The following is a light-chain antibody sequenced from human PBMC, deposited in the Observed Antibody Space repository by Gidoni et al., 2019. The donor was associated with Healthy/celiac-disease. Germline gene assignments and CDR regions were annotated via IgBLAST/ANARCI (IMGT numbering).Light chain of an antibody. J-gene: IGKJ2*01. CDR2: AAS. CDR3: QQSYSTPPYT. V-gene: IGKV1-39*01. Sequence: RVTITFRASQSISSYLNWYQQKPGKAPKLLIYAASSLQSGVPSRFSGSGSGTDFTLTISSLQPEDFATYYCQQSYSTPPYTFGQGTKLEIK. CDR1: QSISSY.